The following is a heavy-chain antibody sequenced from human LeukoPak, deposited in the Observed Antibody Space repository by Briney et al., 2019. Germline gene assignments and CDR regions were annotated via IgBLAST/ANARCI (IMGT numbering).Heavy chain of an antibody. V-gene: IGHV3-53*01. J-gene: IGHJ4*02. Sequence: GGSLRLSCAASGFTVSSSYMSWVRQAPGKGLEWVSVIYGVDSTYYADSVKGRFTISRDNSKNTLYLQMNSLRAEDTAVYYCASLSPLYYDSSGDPYWGQGTLVTVSS. D-gene: IGHD3-22*01. CDR1: GFTVSSSY. CDR3: ASLSPLYYDSSGDPY. CDR2: IYGVDST.